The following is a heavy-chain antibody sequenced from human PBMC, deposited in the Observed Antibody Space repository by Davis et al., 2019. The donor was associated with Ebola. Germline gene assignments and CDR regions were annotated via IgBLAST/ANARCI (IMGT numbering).Heavy chain of an antibody. D-gene: IGHD3-22*01. V-gene: IGHV5-51*01. CDR2: IYPGDSDT. CDR1: GYSFTSNW. Sequence: GESLKISCKASGYSFTSNWISWVRQMPGKGLEWMGIIYPGDSDTRYSPSFQGQVTISADKSISTAYLQWSSLKASDTAMYYCARRGYYDSSGYYQYFDYWGQGTLVTVSS. CDR3: ARRGYYDSSGYYQYFDY. J-gene: IGHJ4*02.